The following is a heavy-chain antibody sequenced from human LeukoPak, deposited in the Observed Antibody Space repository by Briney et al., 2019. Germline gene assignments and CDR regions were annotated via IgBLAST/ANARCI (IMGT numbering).Heavy chain of an antibody. J-gene: IGHJ4*02. V-gene: IGHV3-23*01. D-gene: IGHD2-2*01. CDR2: ISGSGGST. Sequence: GGSLRLSCAASGFTFSSYAMSWVRQAPGKGLEWVSAISGSGGSTYYADSVKGRFTISRDNSKNTLYLQMNSLRAEDTAVYYCAKLVSYCSGTSCPDPYFDYWGQGTLVTVSS. CDR1: GFTFSSYA. CDR3: AKLVSYCSGTSCPDPYFDY.